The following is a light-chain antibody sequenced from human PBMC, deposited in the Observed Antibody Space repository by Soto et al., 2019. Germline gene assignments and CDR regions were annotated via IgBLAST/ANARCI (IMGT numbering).Light chain of an antibody. Sequence: DIQMTQSPSSLSASVGDRVTITCRASQSISSYLNWYQQKPGKAPKLLIYAASSSQSGVPSRFSGSGSGTDFTLTISSLQPEDFATYYCQQSYSTRLTFGGGTKVEIK. V-gene: IGKV1-39*01. CDR3: QQSYSTRLT. CDR2: AAS. J-gene: IGKJ4*01. CDR1: QSISSY.